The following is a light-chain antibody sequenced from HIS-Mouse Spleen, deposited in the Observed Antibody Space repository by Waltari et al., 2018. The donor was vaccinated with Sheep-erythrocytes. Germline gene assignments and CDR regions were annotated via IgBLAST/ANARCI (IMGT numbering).Light chain of an antibody. J-gene: IGLJ1*01. CDR2: EVS. CDR1: SSYVGCSNY. CDR3: SSYAGSNNYV. Sequence: QSALTQPPSASGSPGPSVTISCTGTSSYVGCSNYVSWYQQHPGKAPKLMIYEVSKRPSGVPDRFSGSKSGNTASLTVSGLQAEDEADYYCSSYAGSNNYVFGTGTKVTVL. V-gene: IGLV2-8*01.